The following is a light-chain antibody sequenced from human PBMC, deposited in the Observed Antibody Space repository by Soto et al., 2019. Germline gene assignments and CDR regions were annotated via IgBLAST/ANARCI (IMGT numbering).Light chain of an antibody. CDR3: QVWDSSSDHVV. CDR2: YDN. V-gene: IGLV3-21*04. CDR1: NIGSKS. J-gene: IGLJ2*01. Sequence: SYELTQPPSVSVAPGKTARITCGGNNIGSKSVHWYQQKPGQAPVLVIYYDNDRPSGSPERFSGSNSGNTATLTISRVEAGYEADYYCQVWDSSSDHVVFGGGTKLTVL.